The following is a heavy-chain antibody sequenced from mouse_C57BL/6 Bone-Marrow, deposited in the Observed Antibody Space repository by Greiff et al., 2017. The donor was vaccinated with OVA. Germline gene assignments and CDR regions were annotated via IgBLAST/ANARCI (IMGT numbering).Heavy chain of an antibody. Sequence: VQLQQSGTVLARPGASVKMSCKPSGYTFTSYWMHWVKQRPGQGLEWIGAIYPGNSDTSYNQKFKGKAKLTAVTSASTAYMELSSLTNEDSAVYYCTRWNWDGAYWGQGTLVTVSA. D-gene: IGHD4-1*01. V-gene: IGHV1-5*01. CDR2: IYPGNSDT. CDR3: TRWNWDGAY. CDR1: GYTFTSYW. J-gene: IGHJ3*01.